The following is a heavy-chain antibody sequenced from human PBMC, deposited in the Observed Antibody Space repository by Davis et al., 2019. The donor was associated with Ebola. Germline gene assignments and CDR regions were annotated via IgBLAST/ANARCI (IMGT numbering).Heavy chain of an antibody. J-gene: IGHJ4*02. Sequence: PGGSLRLSCAASGFTFSSYAMHWVRQAPGKGLEWVAVISYDGSNKYYADSVKGRFTISRDNSKNTLYLQMNSLRAEDTAVYYCATHPSVGATPYFDYWGQGTLVTVSS. CDR2: ISYDGSNK. V-gene: IGHV3-30-3*01. CDR1: GFTFSSYA. CDR3: ATHPSVGATPYFDY. D-gene: IGHD1-26*01.